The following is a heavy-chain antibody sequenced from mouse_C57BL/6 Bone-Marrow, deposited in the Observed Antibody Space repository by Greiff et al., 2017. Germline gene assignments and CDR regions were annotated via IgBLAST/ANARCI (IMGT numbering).Heavy chain of an antibody. V-gene: IGHV5-9*01. D-gene: IGHD2-5*01. J-gene: IGHJ3*01. CDR2: ISGGGGNT. CDR3: ARPHYSNYGDGFAY. CDR1: GFTFSSYT. Sequence: EVKLMESGGGLVKPGGSLKLSCAASGFTFSSYTMSWVRQTPEKRLEWVATISGGGGNTYYPDSVKGRFTISRDNAKNTLYLQMSSLRSEDTALYYCARPHYSNYGDGFAYWGQGTLVTVSA.